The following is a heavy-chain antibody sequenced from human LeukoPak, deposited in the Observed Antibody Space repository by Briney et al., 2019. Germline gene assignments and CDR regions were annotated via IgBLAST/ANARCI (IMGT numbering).Heavy chain of an antibody. CDR1: GFTFSSYS. CDR3: ARDPYYYGSGSQTFDY. J-gene: IGHJ4*02. D-gene: IGHD3-10*01. V-gene: IGHV3-48*01. CDR2: ISSSSSTI. Sequence: GGSLRLSCAASGFTFSSYSMNWVRQAPGKGLEWVSYISSSSSTIYYADSVKGRFTISRDNAKNSLYLQMNSLRAEDTAVYYCARDPYYYGSGSQTFDYWGQGTLVTVSS.